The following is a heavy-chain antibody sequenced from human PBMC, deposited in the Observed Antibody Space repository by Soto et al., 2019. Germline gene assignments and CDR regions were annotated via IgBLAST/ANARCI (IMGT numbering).Heavy chain of an antibody. J-gene: IGHJ5*02. CDR3: VRERGGSYWLDP. D-gene: IGHD1-26*01. V-gene: IGHV3-53*01. Sequence: GGSLRLSCAASGFIVSNSYMSWVRQAPGKGLEWVSILYSGGTTYYADSVKGRFTFSRDNAANTVFLQMNNLRVEDTAVYCCVRERGGSYWLDPWGQGTLVTVSS. CDR1: GFIVSNSY. CDR2: LYSGGTT.